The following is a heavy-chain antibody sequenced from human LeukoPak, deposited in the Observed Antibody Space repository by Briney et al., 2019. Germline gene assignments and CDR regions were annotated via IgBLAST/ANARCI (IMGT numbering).Heavy chain of an antibody. D-gene: IGHD1-1*01. V-gene: IGHV3-48*03. CDR2: ISSSGSTI. Sequence: PGGYLRLSCAASGFTFSSYEMNWVRQAPGKGLEWVSYISSSGSTIYYADSVKGRFTISRDNAKNSLYLQMNSLRAEDTAVYYCARQYNWINFDYWGQGTLVTVSS. J-gene: IGHJ4*02. CDR3: ARQYNWINFDY. CDR1: GFTFSSYE.